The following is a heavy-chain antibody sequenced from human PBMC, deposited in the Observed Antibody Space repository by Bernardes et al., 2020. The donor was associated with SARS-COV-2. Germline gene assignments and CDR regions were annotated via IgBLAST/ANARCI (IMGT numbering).Heavy chain of an antibody. CDR1: GFTFSSYS. CDR3: ARDFTFGGVIDNAWYFDL. D-gene: IGHD3-16*02. CDR2: ISSSSSYI. J-gene: IGHJ2*01. V-gene: IGHV3-21*01. Sequence: GGSLRLSCAASGFTFSSYSMNWVRQAPGKGLEWVSSISSSSSYIYYADSVKGRFTISRDNAKNSLYLQMNSLRAEDTAVYYCARDFTFGGVIDNAWYFDLWGRGTLVTVSS.